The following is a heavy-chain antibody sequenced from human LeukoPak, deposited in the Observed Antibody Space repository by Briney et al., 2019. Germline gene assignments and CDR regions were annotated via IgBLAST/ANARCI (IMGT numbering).Heavy chain of an antibody. D-gene: IGHD2-21*02. V-gene: IGHV3-74*03. CDR2: ISSDGSVT. CDR3: VRGSLRLPRSTPDY. CDR1: GFSFSNYW. Sequence: EGSLRLSCAVSGFSFSNYWMHWVRQDPGKGLVWVSYISSDGSVTKYAASVKGRFTISRDNAVNTLYLQMNSLRVEDRAVYYCVRGSLRLPRSTPDYWGQGTLVTVSS. J-gene: IGHJ4*02.